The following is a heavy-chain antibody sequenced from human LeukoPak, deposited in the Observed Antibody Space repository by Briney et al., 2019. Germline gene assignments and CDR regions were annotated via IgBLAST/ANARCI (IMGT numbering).Heavy chain of an antibody. CDR2: IYHGGST. D-gene: IGHD3-10*01. V-gene: IGHV4-30-2*06. Sequence: PSETLSLTCTVSGASITTGAYYWTYIRQSPGKDLEWIGYIYHGGSTYYNPSLKSRVTISIDRPKNQFSLRLTSVTAADTAVYYCARINYYGSGLDLWGQGALVTVSS. CDR1: GASITTGAYY. CDR3: ARINYYGSGLDL. J-gene: IGHJ5*02.